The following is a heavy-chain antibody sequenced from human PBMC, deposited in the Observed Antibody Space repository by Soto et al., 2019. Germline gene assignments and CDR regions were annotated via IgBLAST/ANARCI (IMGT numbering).Heavy chain of an antibody. Sequence: LRLSCAASGFTLTRYSMNWVRQAPGKGLEWVSSISSTTNYIYYGDSMKGRFTISRDNAKNSLYLEMNRLRAEDTAVYYCARESEDLTSNFDYWGQGTPGTSPQ. CDR3: ARESEDLTSNFDY. CDR2: ISSTTNYI. J-gene: IGHJ4*02. CDR1: GFTLTRYS. V-gene: IGHV3-21*06.